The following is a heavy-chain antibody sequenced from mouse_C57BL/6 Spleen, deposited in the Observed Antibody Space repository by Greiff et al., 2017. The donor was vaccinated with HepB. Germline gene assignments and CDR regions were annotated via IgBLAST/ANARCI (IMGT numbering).Heavy chain of an antibody. J-gene: IGHJ4*01. CDR3: TRPGIYDGYHYYAMDY. V-gene: IGHV6-6*01. CDR1: GFTFSDAW. D-gene: IGHD2-3*01. CDR2: IRNKANNHAT. Sequence: EVKLQESGGGLVQPGGSMKLSCAASGFTFSDAWMDWVRQSPEKGLEWVAEIRNKANNHATYYAESVKGRFTISRDDSKSSVYLQMNSLRAEDTGIYYCTRPGIYDGYHYYAMDYWGQGTSVTVSS.